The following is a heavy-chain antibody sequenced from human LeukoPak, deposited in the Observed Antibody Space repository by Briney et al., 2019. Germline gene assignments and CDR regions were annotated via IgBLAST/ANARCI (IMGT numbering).Heavy chain of an antibody. CDR2: IYSGGST. J-gene: IGHJ4*02. CDR3: ARLTYYYDSSGYRPDKFDY. Sequence: PGGSLRLSCAASGFTVSSNYMSWVRQAPGKGLEWVSVIYSGGSTYYADSVKSRFTISRHNSKNTLYLQMNSLRAEDTAVYYCARLTYYYDSSGYRPDKFDYWGQGTLVTVSS. D-gene: IGHD3-22*01. V-gene: IGHV3-53*04. CDR1: GFTVSSNY.